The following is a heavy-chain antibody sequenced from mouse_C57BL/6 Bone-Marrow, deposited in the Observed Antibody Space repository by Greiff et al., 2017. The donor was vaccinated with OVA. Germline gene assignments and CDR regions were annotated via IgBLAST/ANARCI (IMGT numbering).Heavy chain of an antibody. V-gene: IGHV1-42*01. CDR2: INPSTGGT. Sequence: EVQLQESGPELVKPGASVKISCKASGYSFTGYYMNWVKQSPEKSLEWIGEINPSTGGTTYNQKFKAKATLTVDKSSSTAYMQLKGLTSEDSAVYYCASLEAYGGQGTLVTVSA. CDR1: GYSFTGYY. CDR3: ASLEAY. J-gene: IGHJ3*01.